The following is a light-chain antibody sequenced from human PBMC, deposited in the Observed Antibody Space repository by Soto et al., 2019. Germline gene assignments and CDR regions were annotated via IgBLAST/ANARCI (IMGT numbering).Light chain of an antibody. V-gene: IGKV1-27*01. CDR3: QNYNSAPYT. Sequence: DIQMTQSPSSLSASVGDRVTITCRASQGISTYLAWYQQKPGKAPKLLIYAASYLQSGVPSRFSGSGSGTDFTLTISSLQPEDVATYYCQNYNSAPYTFGQGTKLEI. CDR2: AAS. CDR1: QGISTY. J-gene: IGKJ2*01.